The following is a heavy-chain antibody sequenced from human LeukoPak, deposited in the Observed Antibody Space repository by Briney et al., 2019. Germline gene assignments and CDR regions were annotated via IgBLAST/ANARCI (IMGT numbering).Heavy chain of an antibody. Sequence: GGSLRLSCAASGFTFSNFGMHWVREAPGKGLEWVAIISYDGGKKDYADSVKGRFTISRDNSKNTLYLQMNSLRAEDTAVYYCAIVLLAEMATIGNWFDPWGQGTLVTVSS. J-gene: IGHJ5*02. CDR3: AIVLLAEMATIGNWFDP. D-gene: IGHD5-24*01. CDR1: GFTFSNFG. CDR2: ISYDGGKK. V-gene: IGHV3-33*05.